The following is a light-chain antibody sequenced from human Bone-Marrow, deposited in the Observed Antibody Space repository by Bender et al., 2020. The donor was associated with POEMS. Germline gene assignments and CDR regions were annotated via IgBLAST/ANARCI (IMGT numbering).Light chain of an antibody. V-gene: IGLV3-10*01. J-gene: IGLJ2*01. CDR2: EDR. CDR1: TLAKKY. Sequence: SYDLTQPPSVSVSPGQTARITCSGDTLAKKYAYWYQQKSGQAPALVIYEDRKRPSGIPGRFSGSRSGTMATLTISGAQVDDEGDYYCYSTDTSGSQRIFGGGTKLTVL. CDR3: YSTDTSGSQRI.